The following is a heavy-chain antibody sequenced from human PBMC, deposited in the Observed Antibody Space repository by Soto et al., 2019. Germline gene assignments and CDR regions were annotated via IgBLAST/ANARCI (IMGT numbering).Heavy chain of an antibody. Sequence: GNFISDGYHWSWIRQHPGKGLEWIGYINYDGSTYYNPSLKSRLTISVDTSENQFSLKLNSVTDADTAVYVCATLAAEESGKSCRGPGIMVPVS. V-gene: IGHV4-31*02. CDR1: GNFISDGYH. D-gene: IGHD6-19*01. CDR3: ATLAAEESGKSC. J-gene: IGHJ4*01. CDR2: INYDGST.